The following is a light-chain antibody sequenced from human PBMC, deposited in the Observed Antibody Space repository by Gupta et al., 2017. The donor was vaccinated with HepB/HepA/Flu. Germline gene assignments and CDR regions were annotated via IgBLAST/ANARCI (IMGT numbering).Light chain of an antibody. CDR2: DNN. CDR1: SSNIGSNT. Sequence: QSVLTQPPSASGTPGQRVTISCSGSSSNIGSNTVNWYQQLPGTAPKLLIYDNNQRPSCVPASFSCSKSGTSASLAISVLPSEDEADYYCAACEDSLNGRYVFGTGTKVTVL. V-gene: IGLV1-44*01. J-gene: IGLJ1*01. CDR3: AACEDSLNGRYV.